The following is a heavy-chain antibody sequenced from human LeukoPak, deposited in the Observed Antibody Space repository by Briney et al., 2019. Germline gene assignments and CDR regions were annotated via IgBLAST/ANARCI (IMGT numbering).Heavy chain of an antibody. V-gene: IGHV4-59*01. CDR2: IYYSGST. CDR1: GGSISSYY. Sequence: PSETLSLTCTVSGGSISSYYWSWIRQPPGKGLEWIGYIYYSGSTNYNPSLKSRVTISVDTSKNQFSLKLSSVTAADTAVYYCARVVDEQWLVDWGQGTLVTVSS. J-gene: IGHJ4*02. CDR3: ARVVDEQWLVD. D-gene: IGHD6-19*01.